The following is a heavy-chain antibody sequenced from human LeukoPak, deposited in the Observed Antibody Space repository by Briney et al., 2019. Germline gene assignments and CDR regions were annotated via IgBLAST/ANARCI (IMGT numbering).Heavy chain of an antibody. D-gene: IGHD1/OR15-1a*01. CDR1: GFIFKNYV. Sequence: GGSLRLSCAVSGFIFKNYVMTWVRQAPRGGLECVSSITGSGIDTYYAGSVQGRFTISRDNSQETLFLQIDSLRGEDTALYYCAFSREGEQAVYLDWWGQGTPVTVSS. CDR3: AFSREGEQAVYLDW. CDR2: ITGSGIDT. J-gene: IGHJ4*02. V-gene: IGHV3-23*01.